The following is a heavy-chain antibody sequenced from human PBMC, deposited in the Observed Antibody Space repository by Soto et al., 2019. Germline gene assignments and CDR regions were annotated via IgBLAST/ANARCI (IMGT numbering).Heavy chain of an antibody. CDR1: GFTFSSYG. J-gene: IGHJ5*02. D-gene: IGHD2-2*03. Sequence: GGSLRLSCAASGFTFSSYGMHWVRQAPGKGLEWVAVISYDGSNKYYADSVKGRFTISRDNSKNTLYLQMNSLRAEDTAVYYCAKNMGIVVVPAASWFDPWGQGTLVTVSS. CDR2: ISYDGSNK. V-gene: IGHV3-30*18. CDR3: AKNMGIVVVPAASWFDP.